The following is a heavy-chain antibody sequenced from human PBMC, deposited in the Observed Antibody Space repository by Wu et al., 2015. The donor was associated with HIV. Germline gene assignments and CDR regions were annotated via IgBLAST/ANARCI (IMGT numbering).Heavy chain of an antibody. CDR3: ARAVTNGVRAYGMDV. CDR1: GYTFTSYG. Sequence: QVQLVQSGTEVKKPGTSVKVSCKASGYTFTSYGISWVRQAPGQGLEWMGWISAYNGNTNYAQKLQGRVTMTTDTSTSTAYMELRSLRSDDTAVYYCARAVTNGVRAYGMDVWGQGTTVTVSS. V-gene: IGHV1-18*01. D-gene: IGHD2-8*01. CDR2: ISAYNGNT. J-gene: IGHJ6*02.